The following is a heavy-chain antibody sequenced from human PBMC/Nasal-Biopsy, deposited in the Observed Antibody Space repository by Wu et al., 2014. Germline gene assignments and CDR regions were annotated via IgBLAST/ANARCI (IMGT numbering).Heavy chain of an antibody. V-gene: IGHV4-31*03. CDR1: GGSVSSSGYY. CDR3: ARLVRGTIFKHFDP. D-gene: IGHD3-9*01. CDR2: IDYSGST. Sequence: LSLTCSVSGGSVSSSGYYWSWIRQFPGKGLEWIGYIDYSGSTDYSSSLKSRVSISAEASKNQFSLRLTSVTAADTAVYYCARLVRGTIFKHFDPWGQGTLVTVSS. J-gene: IGHJ5*02.